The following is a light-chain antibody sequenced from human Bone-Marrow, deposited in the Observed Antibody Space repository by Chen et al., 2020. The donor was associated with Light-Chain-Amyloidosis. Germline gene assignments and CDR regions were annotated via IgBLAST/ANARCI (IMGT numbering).Light chain of an antibody. Sequence: DSQLTQFPSSLSVSVGDRVTITCRASQTVSRYLNWYQQKPGKAPRLLIYAASNLQSGVPSRFSGSGSGTDFTLTISSLQLEDFATYYCQQSYSSPLTFGGGTRVEIK. J-gene: IGKJ4*01. CDR2: AAS. CDR1: QTVSRY. CDR3: QQSYSSPLT. V-gene: IGKV1-39*01.